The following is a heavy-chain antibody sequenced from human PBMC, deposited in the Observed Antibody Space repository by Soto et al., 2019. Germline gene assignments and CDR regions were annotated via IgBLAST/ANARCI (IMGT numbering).Heavy chain of an antibody. D-gene: IGHD4-17*01. CDR3: ARDYPPGYGGNLGDY. Sequence: QVQLVQSGAEVKKPGSSVKVSCKASGGTFSSYAISWVRQAPGQGLEWMGGIIPIFGTANYAQKFQGRVTSTADKSTRTAYMELSSRRSEDAAVYYCARDYPPGYGGNLGDYWGQGTLVTVSS. CDR2: IIPIFGTA. J-gene: IGHJ4*02. CDR1: GGTFSSYA. V-gene: IGHV1-69*06.